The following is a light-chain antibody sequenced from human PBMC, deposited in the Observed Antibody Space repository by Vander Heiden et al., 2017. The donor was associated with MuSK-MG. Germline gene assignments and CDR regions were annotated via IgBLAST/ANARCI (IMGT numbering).Light chain of an antibody. CDR3: QQYNSYSWWT. V-gene: IGKV1-5*03. CDR2: KAS. J-gene: IGKJ1*01. Sequence: DHQMSQSPSTLPASAGDSVAIASRASQSIGGWLAWYQQKPGKAPKLLIYKASRLESGVPSRFSGSGSGTEFTLTISSLQPDDFATYYCQQYNSYSWWTFGQGTKVEIK. CDR1: QSIGGW.